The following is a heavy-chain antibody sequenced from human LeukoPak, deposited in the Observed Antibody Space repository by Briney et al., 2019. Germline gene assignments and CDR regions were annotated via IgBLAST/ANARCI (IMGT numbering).Heavy chain of an antibody. CDR1: GFTFSSYA. Sequence: PGGSLRLSCAASGFTFSSYAMHWVRQAPGKGLEWVAVISYDGSNKYYADSVKGRFTISRDNSKNTLYLQMNSLRAEDTAVYYCARDDRTLNWYFDLWGRGTLVTVSS. CDR3: ARDDRTLNWYFDL. CDR2: ISYDGSNK. V-gene: IGHV3-30-3*01. D-gene: IGHD3/OR15-3a*01. J-gene: IGHJ2*01.